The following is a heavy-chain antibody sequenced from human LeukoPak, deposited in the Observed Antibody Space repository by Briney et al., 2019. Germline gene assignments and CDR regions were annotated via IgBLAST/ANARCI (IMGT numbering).Heavy chain of an antibody. J-gene: IGHJ4*02. CDR1: GFTFSSYR. CDR3: ASSSGWYLSSDY. Sequence: PGGSLRLSCAVSGFTFSSYRMSWVRQAPGKGLEWVSSISTSSSSKYYADSVKGRFTISRDNAKNSLDLQMNSLRAEDTAVYYCASSSGWYLSSDYWGQGTLVTVSS. CDR2: ISTSSSSK. V-gene: IGHV3-21*01. D-gene: IGHD6-19*01.